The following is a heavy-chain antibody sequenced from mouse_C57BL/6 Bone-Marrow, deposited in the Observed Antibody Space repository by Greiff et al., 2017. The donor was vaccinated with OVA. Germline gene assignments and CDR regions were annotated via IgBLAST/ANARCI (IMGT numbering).Heavy chain of an antibody. CDR2: ISYDGSN. V-gene: IGHV3-6*01. CDR3: ARGGYYYGIPYGVAY. Sequence: DVKLVESGPGLVKPSQSLSLTCSVTGYSITSGYYWNWIRQFPGNKLEWMGYISYDGSNNYNPSLKNRISITRDTSKNQFFLKLNSVTTEDTATYYCARGGYYYGIPYGVAYWGQGTLVTVSA. D-gene: IGHD1-1*01. J-gene: IGHJ3*01. CDR1: GYSITSGYY.